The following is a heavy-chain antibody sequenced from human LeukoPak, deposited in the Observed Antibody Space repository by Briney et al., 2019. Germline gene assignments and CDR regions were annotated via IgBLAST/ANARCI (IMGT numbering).Heavy chain of an antibody. CDR3: AKDSLGAAAPPNWFDP. CDR1: GFTFSSYA. V-gene: IGHV3-23*01. CDR2: ISGSGGST. Sequence: PGGSLRLSCAASGFTFSSYAMSWVRQAPGKGLEWVSAISGSGGSTYYADSVKGRFTISRDNSKNTLYLQMNSLRAEDTAVYYCAKDSLGAAAPPNWFDPWGQGTLVTVSS. J-gene: IGHJ5*02. D-gene: IGHD6-13*01.